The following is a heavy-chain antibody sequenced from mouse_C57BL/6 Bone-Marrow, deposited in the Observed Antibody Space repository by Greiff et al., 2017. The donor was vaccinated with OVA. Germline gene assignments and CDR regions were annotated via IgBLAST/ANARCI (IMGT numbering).Heavy chain of an antibody. V-gene: IGHV1-15*01. Sequence: QVQLQQSGAELVRPGASVTLSCKASGYTFTDYEMHWVKQTPVHGLEWIGAIDPETGGTAYNQKFKGKAILTADKSSSTAYMELRSLTSEDSAVYYCTRGGGSRVDYWGQGTTLTVSS. J-gene: IGHJ2*01. CDR3: TRGGGSRVDY. CDR2: IDPETGGT. CDR1: GYTFTDYE. D-gene: IGHD1-1*01.